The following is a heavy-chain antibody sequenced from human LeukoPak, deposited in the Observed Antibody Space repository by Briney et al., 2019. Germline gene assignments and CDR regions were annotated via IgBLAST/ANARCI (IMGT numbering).Heavy chain of an antibody. Sequence: GESLKISCKGSGYSLTSYWIGRVRHMPGKGLEWMGIIYPADSDTRYSPSFQGQVTISADKSISTAYLQWSSLKASDTAMYYCARHHYDILTAHTAFDYWGQGTLVTVSS. J-gene: IGHJ4*02. D-gene: IGHD3-9*01. CDR2: IYPADSDT. V-gene: IGHV5-51*01. CDR1: GYSLTSYW. CDR3: ARHHYDILTAHTAFDY.